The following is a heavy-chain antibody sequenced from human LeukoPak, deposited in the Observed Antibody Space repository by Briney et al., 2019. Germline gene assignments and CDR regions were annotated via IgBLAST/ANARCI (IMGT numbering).Heavy chain of an antibody. CDR3: AKDHCSGGSCYQDY. CDR1: GFSFSSYN. J-gene: IGHJ4*02. V-gene: IGHV3-21*04. CDR2: ITTSSSYT. D-gene: IGHD2-15*01. Sequence: GGSLRLSCEASGFSFSSYNMDWVRQTPGKGLEWISSITTSSSYTFYADSVKGRFTISRDNARNSLYLQMNSLRAEDTALYYCAKDHCSGGSCYQDYWGQGTLVTVSS.